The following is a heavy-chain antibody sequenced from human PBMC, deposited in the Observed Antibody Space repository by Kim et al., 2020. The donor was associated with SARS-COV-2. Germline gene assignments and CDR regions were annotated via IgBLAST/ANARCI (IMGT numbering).Heavy chain of an antibody. CDR2: ST. CDR3: AREDSYGTHY. J-gene: IGHJ4*02. V-gene: IGHV4-39*07. D-gene: IGHD5-18*01. Sequence: STYYNPSLKSRVTISVDTSKNQFSLKLSSVTAADTAVYYCAREDSYGTHYWGQGTLVTVSS.